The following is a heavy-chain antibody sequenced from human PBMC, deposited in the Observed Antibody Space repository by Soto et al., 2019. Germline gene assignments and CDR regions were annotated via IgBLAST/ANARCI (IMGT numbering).Heavy chain of an antibody. J-gene: IGHJ4*02. D-gene: IGHD4-17*01. CDR1: GFTFSSYA. CDR2: ISGSGGST. Sequence: GGSLRLSCAASGFTFSSYALSWVRQAPGKGLEWVSAISGSGGSTYYADSVKGRFTISRDNSKNTLFLQMNSLRAEDTAVYYCAKLPYGGNSGVDYWGQGTLVTVSS. V-gene: IGHV3-23*01. CDR3: AKLPYGGNSGVDY.